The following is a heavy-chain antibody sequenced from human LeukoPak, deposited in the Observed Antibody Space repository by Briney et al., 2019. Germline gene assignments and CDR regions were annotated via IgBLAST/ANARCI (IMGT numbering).Heavy chain of an antibody. Sequence: PSQTLSLTCTVSGGSISSGDYYWSWIRQPPGKGLEWIGYIYYGGSAYYNPSLKSRVTISVDTSKNQFSLKLSSVTAADTAVYYCARAGKPWGWFDPWGQGTLVTVSS. CDR1: GGSISSGDYY. V-gene: IGHV4-30-4*01. CDR2: IYYGGSA. J-gene: IGHJ5*02. CDR3: ARAGKPWGWFDP. D-gene: IGHD3-10*01.